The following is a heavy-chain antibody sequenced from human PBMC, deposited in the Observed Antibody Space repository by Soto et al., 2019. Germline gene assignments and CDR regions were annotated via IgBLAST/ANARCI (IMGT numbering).Heavy chain of an antibody. CDR1: GFTFSSYW. CDR2: INSDGSST. V-gene: IGHV3-74*01. J-gene: IGHJ6*03. CDR3: ARDTVVPAAMPLANDMDV. D-gene: IGHD2-2*01. Sequence: GGSLRLSCAASGFTFSSYWMHWVRQAPGKGLVWVSRINSDGSSTSYADSVKGRFTISRDNAKNTLYLQMNSLRAEDTAVHYCARDTVVPAAMPLANDMDVWGKGTTVTVSS.